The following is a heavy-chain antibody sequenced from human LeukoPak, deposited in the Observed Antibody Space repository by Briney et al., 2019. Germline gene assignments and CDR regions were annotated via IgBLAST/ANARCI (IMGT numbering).Heavy chain of an antibody. CDR3: ARGGWYYDFWSGYYSYYYFDY. CDR1: GYTFTSYG. D-gene: IGHD3-3*01. Sequence: ASVKVSCKASGYTFTSYGISWVRQAPGQGLEWMGWISAYNGNTNYAQKLQGRVTMTTDTSASTAYMELSSLRSEDMAVYYCARGGWYYDFWSGYYSYYYFDYWGQGALVTVSS. J-gene: IGHJ4*02. V-gene: IGHV1-18*03. CDR2: ISAYNGNT.